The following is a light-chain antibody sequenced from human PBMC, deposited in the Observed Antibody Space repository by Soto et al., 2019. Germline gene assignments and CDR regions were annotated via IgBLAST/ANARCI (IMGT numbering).Light chain of an antibody. Sequence: DIQMTQSPSSLSASVGDRVTITCRASQGVRNELGCYEHKPGKAPRRLIYAASTLQSGVPSRFSGSGSGTEFTLTITSLQPEVFATYYCLQHNSYPRTFGLGTKVDIK. V-gene: IGKV1-17*01. CDR3: LQHNSYPRT. CDR1: QGVRNE. CDR2: AAS. J-gene: IGKJ1*01.